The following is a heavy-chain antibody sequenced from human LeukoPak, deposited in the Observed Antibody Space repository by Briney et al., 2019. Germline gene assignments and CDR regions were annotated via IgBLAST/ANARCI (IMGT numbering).Heavy chain of an antibody. Sequence: GRSLSLSCAASGFTFSNYGIHWVRQAPGKGLEWVALISYDGSNTCSADSVKGRFTISRANSKNTLYFQMTSLGVEDTALYYCARSHPSDTSGWSNPYFDKWGQGTLVTVSS. V-gene: IGHV3-30*04. CDR1: GFTFSNYG. J-gene: IGHJ4*02. D-gene: IGHD3-22*01. CDR2: ISYDGSNT. CDR3: ARSHPSDTSGWSNPYFDK.